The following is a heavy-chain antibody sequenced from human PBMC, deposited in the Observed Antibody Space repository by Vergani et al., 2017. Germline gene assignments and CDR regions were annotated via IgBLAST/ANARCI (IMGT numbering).Heavy chain of an antibody. Sequence: QFTLRESGPALVKPTQTLTLTCTFSGFSILTSEMCVSWIRQPPGKALEWLALIDWNDNKYFNTSLKTRLTISKDASKNQVVLTMTNMDPVDTATYYCARIRRRGRSGYDIFDFWGQGILVTVAS. D-gene: IGHD5-12*01. V-gene: IGHV2-70*01. CDR1: GFSILTSEMC. J-gene: IGHJ4*02. CDR3: ARIRRRGRSGYDIFDF. CDR2: IDWNDNK.